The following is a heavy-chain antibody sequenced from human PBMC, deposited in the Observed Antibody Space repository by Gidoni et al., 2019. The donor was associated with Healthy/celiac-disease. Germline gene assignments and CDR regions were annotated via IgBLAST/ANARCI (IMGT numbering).Heavy chain of an antibody. J-gene: IGHJ5*02. Sequence: QLQLQESGPGLVKASENLSLTCTVSGGSISSSSSYWGWIRQPPGKGLEWIGSIYYSGSTYYNPSLKSRVTISVDTSKNQFSLKLSSVTAADTAVYYCARYCSSTSCYGWFDPWGQGTLVTVSS. CDR2: IYYSGST. CDR1: GGSISSSSSY. D-gene: IGHD2-2*01. V-gene: IGHV4-39*01. CDR3: ARYCSSTSCYGWFDP.